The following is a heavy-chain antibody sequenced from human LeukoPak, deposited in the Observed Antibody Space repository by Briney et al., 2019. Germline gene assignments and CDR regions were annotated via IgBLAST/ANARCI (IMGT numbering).Heavy chain of an antibody. J-gene: IGHJ6*03. CDR2: INPNSGGT. V-gene: IGHV1-2*02. Sequence: GSVKVSCKASGYSFTGYYIHWVRQAPGQGLEWMGWINPNSGGTNYAQKFQGRVTMTRDTSISTAYMELSRLTYDDTAVYYCARADCSSGSCYSDLYYMDVWGKGTTVTVSS. CDR3: ARADCSSGSCYSDLYYMDV. CDR1: GYSFTGYY. D-gene: IGHD2-15*01.